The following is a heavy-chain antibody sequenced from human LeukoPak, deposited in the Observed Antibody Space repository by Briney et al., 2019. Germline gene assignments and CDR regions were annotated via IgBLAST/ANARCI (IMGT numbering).Heavy chain of an antibody. CDR1: GGTVSSYA. CDR3: ARVKLVPAAKTGSHIDP. V-gene: IGHV1-18*01. CDR2: ISAYNGNT. D-gene: IGHD2-2*01. Sequence: ASVKVSCKASGGTVSSYAISWVRQAPGQGLEWMGWISAYNGNTNYAQKLQGRVTMTTDTSTSTAYMELRSLRSDDTAVYYCARVKLVPAAKTGSHIDPWGQGTLVTVSS. J-gene: IGHJ5*02.